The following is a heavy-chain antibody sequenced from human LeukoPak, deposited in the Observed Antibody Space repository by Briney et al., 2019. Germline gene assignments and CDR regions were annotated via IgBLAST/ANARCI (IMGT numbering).Heavy chain of an antibody. D-gene: IGHD3-22*01. CDR1: GGSITSYH. CDR3: ARVGHYDSSGYYFDY. J-gene: IGHJ4*02. Sequence: ASETLSLTCTVSGGSITSYHWSWIRQPPGKGLEYIGYMYHSGSSNYNPSLKSRVTLSVDTSKNQLSLKLSSVTAADTAVYYCARVGHYDSSGYYFDYWGQGILVTVSS. CDR2: MYHSGSS. V-gene: IGHV4-59*01.